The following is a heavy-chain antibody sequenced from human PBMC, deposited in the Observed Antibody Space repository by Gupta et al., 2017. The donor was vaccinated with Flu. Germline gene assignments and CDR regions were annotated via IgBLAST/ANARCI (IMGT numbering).Heavy chain of an antibody. Sequence: QVQLQESGPGLVKPSETLSLTCTVSGGSISRYYWSWIRQPPEKGLEWIGYIYYSGSTNYNPSLKSRVTISVDTSKNQFSLKMSSVTAADTAVYYCARGARFRLGGSGFGGMDVWGQGTTVTVSS. V-gene: IGHV4-59*01. CDR3: ARGARFRLGGSGFGGMDV. J-gene: IGHJ6*02. CDR2: IYYSGST. CDR1: GGSISRYY. D-gene: IGHD3-10*01.